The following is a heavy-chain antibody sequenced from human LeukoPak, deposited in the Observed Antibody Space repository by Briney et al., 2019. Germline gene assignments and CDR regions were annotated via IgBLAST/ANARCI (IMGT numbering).Heavy chain of an antibody. CDR1: GGTLSSYA. CDR2: ISAYNGNT. CDR3: ARDGWFGELPFYYYYYMDV. V-gene: IGHV1-18*01. Sequence: GASVKVSCKASGGTLSSYAFSWVRQAPGQGLEWMGWISAYNGNTNYAQKLQGRVTMTTDTSTSTAYMELRSLRSDDTAVYYCARDGWFGELPFYYYYYMDVWGKGTTVTISS. J-gene: IGHJ6*03. D-gene: IGHD3-10*01.